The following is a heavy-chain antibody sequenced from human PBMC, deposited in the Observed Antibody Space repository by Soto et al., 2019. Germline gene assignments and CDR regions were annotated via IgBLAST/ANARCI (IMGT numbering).Heavy chain of an antibody. J-gene: IGHJ4*02. CDR3: ARVRYSSGYDY. CDR1: GYTFTSYA. CDR2: INAGNGNT. D-gene: IGHD6-19*01. Sequence: QVQLVQSGAEVKKPGASVKVSCKASGYTFTSYAMHWVRQAPGQRLEWMGWINAGNGNTKYSRKFQGRVTITRDTSASTAYMELSSLRSVDTAVYYCARVRYSSGYDYWGQGTLVTVSS. V-gene: IGHV1-3*01.